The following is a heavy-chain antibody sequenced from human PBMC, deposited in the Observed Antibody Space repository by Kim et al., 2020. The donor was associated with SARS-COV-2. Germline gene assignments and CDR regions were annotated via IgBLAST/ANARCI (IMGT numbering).Heavy chain of an antibody. Sequence: GGSLRLSCAASGFTFSSYGMHWVRQAPGKGLEWVAVISYDGSDKNYADSVKGRFTISRDNSKNTLYLQMNSLRAEDTAVYYCAKEEYFDSSAYLNYWGQG. CDR1: GFTFSSYG. V-gene: IGHV3-30*18. CDR3: AKEEYFDSSAYLNY. CDR2: ISYDGSDK. D-gene: IGHD3-22*01. J-gene: IGHJ4*02.